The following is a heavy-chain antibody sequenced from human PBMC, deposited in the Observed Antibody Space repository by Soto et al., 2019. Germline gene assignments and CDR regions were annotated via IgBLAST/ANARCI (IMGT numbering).Heavy chain of an antibody. CDR1: GFTFSSYG. CDR2: IWYDGSNK. V-gene: IGHV3-33*01. Sequence: GSLRLSCAASGFTFSSYGMHWVRQAPGKGLEWVAVIWYDGSNKYYADSVKGRFTISRDNSKNTLYLQMNSLRAEDTAVYYCARGSAIWYYGMDVWGQGTTVTVSS. CDR3: ARGSAIWYYGMDV. J-gene: IGHJ6*02. D-gene: IGHD3-3*01.